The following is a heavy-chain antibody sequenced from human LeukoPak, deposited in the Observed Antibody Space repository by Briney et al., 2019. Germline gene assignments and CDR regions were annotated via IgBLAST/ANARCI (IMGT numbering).Heavy chain of an antibody. D-gene: IGHD2-2*01. CDR2: INHSGSA. CDR1: GGSFSGYY. V-gene: IGHV4-34*01. Sequence: NPSEAPSLTRAVYGGSFSGYYWRSIRQPPGKGLEWIGEINHSGSANYNPSLKSRVTISVDTSKNQFSLKLSSVTAADTAVYYCARQCLTYYFDYWGQGTLVTVSS. J-gene: IGHJ4*02. CDR3: ARQCLTYYFDY.